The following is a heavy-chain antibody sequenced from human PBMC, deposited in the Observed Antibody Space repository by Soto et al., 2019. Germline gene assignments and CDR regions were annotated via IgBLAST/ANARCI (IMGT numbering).Heavy chain of an antibody. J-gene: IGHJ4*02. CDR3: ASSNN. CDR2: IWYDGSNK. V-gene: IGHV3-33*03. CDR1: GFPFSSYG. Sequence: PGGSLRLSCAASGFPFSSYGMHWVRQAPGKGLDWVGVIWYDGSNKDYAESVKGRFTISRDNSKNMLYLQMNRLRADDTAVYYCASSNNWGQGTLVTVSS.